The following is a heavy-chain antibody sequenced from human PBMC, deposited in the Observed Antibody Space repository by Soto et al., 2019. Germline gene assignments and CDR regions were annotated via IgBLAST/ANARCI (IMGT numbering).Heavy chain of an antibody. V-gene: IGHV4-39*01. CDR2: IYSTGNT. Sequence: QLQLQESGPGLVKPSETLSLTCTVSGDSIRSSSYWGWIRQPPGKGLEWIGSIYSTGNTYYNPSLNSQVTISVGTSKNEFSLNVISVTAADTAVYYCRRSSRYSTDVWGQGTTVTVSS. J-gene: IGHJ6*02. CDR1: GDSIRSSSY. CDR3: RRSSRYSTDV. D-gene: IGHD6-13*01.